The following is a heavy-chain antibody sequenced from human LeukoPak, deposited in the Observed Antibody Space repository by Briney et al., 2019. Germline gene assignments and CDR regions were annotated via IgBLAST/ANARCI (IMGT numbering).Heavy chain of an antibody. Sequence: GGSLRLSCAASGFTFSSYSMNWVRQAPGKGLECVANIKPDGSEKYYVDSVKGRFTVSRDNAKSSLFLQMNSLRADDTAVYFCASGNSFDYWGQGTLVTVSS. CDR2: IKPDGSEK. CDR3: ASGNSFDY. V-gene: IGHV3-7*01. CDR1: GFTFSSYS. J-gene: IGHJ4*02.